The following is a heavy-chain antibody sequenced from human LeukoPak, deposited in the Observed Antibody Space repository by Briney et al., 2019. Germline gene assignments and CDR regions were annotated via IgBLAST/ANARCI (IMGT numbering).Heavy chain of an antibody. CDR3: ARVGNYGDYGGSYYYYYYYMDV. CDR1: GGSISSYY. CDR2: IYYSGST. V-gene: IGHV4-59*01. Sequence: PSETLSLTCTVSGGSISSYYWSWIRQPPGKGLEWIGYIYYSGSTNYNPSLKSRVTISVDTSKNQFSLKLSSVTAADTAVYYCARVGNYGDYGGSYYYYYYYMDVWGKGTTVTVSS. D-gene: IGHD4-17*01. J-gene: IGHJ6*03.